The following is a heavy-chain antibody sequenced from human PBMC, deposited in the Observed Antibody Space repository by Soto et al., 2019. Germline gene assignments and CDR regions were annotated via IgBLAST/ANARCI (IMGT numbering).Heavy chain of an antibody. CDR3: VRTPWDTVAAPTEFDY. CDR2: IYYSGNT. D-gene: IGHD2-2*01. CDR1: GGSISSGGYY. J-gene: IGHJ4*02. Sequence: PSETLSLTCTVSGGSISSGGYYWSWIRQHPGKGLEWIGYIYYSGNTYYNPSLKSRVTISVDTSKNQLSLKLSSVTSADTAVYYCVRTPWDTVAAPTEFDYCGQGTLVTVSS. V-gene: IGHV4-31*03.